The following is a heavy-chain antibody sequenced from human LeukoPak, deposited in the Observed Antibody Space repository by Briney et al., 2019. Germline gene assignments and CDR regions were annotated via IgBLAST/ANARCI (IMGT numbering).Heavy chain of an antibody. D-gene: IGHD5-18*01. CDR2: ISYDGSNK. CDR3: AKGYSYPEGYFDY. V-gene: IGHV3-30*18. J-gene: IGHJ4*02. Sequence: PGGSLRLSCAASGFTFSSYGMHWVRQAPGKGLEWVAVISYDGSNKYYADSVKGRFTISRDNSKNTLYLQMNSLRAEDTAVYYCAKGYSYPEGYFDYWGQGTLVTVSS. CDR1: GFTFSSYG.